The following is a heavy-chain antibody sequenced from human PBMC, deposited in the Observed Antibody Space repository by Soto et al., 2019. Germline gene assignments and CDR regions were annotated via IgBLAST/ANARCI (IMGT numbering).Heavy chain of an antibody. J-gene: IGHJ5*01. V-gene: IGHV4-39*01. CDR3: ARQAAAPGIDLWFDP. CDR1: GGSISSSRSY. D-gene: IGHD6-13*01. Sequence: QLQLQESGPGLVKPSETLSLTCNVSGGSISSSRSYLAWFRQPPGKELVWIANIFYAGNTYYNPSLKRRVTVSVDASKNHFSLKLDSVTAADTAVYYCARQAAAPGIDLWFDPWGQGTLVTVSS. CDR2: IFYAGNT.